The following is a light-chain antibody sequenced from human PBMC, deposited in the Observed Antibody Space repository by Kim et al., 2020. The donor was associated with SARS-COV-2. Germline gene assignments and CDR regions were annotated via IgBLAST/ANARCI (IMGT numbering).Light chain of an antibody. CDR2: VNLDGSH. CDR3: QTWDTGVWGV. CDR1: SGHSNYA. Sequence: QLVLTQSPSASASLGASVKLTCTLSSGHSNYAIAWHQQQPNKGPRFLMKVNLDGSHNKGDGVPDRFSGSTSGAERYLTISRLQSEDEADYYCQTWDTGVWGVFGGGTQLTVL. J-gene: IGLJ3*02. V-gene: IGLV4-69*01.